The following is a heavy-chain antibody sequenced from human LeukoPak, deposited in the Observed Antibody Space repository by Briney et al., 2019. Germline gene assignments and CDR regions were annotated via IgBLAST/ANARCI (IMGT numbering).Heavy chain of an antibody. J-gene: IGHJ4*02. Sequence: GGSLRLSCAASGFTFSNYEMNWVRQAPGKGLEWVFAINWNGGSTGYADSVKGRFTISRDNAKNSLYLQMNSLRAEDTALYYCARNFGGGDSSGPYYWGQGTLVTVSS. D-gene: IGHD3-22*01. CDR1: GFTFSNYE. CDR2: INWNGGST. CDR3: ARNFGGGDSSGPYY. V-gene: IGHV3-20*04.